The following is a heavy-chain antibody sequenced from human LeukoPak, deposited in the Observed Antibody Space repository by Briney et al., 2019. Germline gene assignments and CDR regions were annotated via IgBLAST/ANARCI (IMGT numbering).Heavy chain of an antibody. J-gene: IGHJ6*03. CDR2: INHSGST. D-gene: IGHD2-2*01. Sequence: SETLSLTCAVYGGSFSGYYWSWIRQPPGKGLEWIGEINHSGSTNYNPSLKSRVTISVDTSKNQFSLKLSSVTAADTAVYYCARGKYCSSTSCYGRYYYYYMDVWGKGTTVTVSS. CDR1: GGSFSGYY. V-gene: IGHV4-34*01. CDR3: ARGKYCSSTSCYGRYYYYYMDV.